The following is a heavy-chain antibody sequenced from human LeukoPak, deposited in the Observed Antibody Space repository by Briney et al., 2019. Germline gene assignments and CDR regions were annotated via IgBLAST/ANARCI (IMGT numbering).Heavy chain of an antibody. CDR1: GYTFTSYA. CDR3: ARALQYFNWFDP. J-gene: IGHJ5*02. Sequence: ASVKVSCKASGYTFTSYAMDWVRQAPGQRLEWMGWINAGNGNTKYSQEFQGRVTITRDTSASTAYMELSSLRSEDMAVYYCARALQYFNWFDPWGQGTLVTVSS. V-gene: IGHV1-3*03. CDR2: INAGNGNT. D-gene: IGHD5-24*01.